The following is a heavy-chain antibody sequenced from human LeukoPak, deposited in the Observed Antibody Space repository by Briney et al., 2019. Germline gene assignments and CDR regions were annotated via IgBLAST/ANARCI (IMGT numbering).Heavy chain of an antibody. J-gene: IGHJ4*02. CDR2: ISSSSYI. D-gene: IGHD3-22*01. V-gene: IGHV3-21*01. CDR1: GFTFSSYS. CDR3: ARDSSGSIFDY. Sequence: PGGSLRLSCAASGFTFSSYSMNWVRQAPGKGLEWVSSISSSSYIYYADSVKGRFTISRDNAKNSLYLQMNSLRAEDTAVYYCARDSSGSIFDYWGQGTLVTVSS.